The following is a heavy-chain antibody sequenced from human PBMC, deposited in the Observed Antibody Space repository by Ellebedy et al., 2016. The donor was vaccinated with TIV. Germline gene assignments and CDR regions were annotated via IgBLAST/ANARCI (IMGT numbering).Heavy chain of an antibody. J-gene: IGHJ4*02. Sequence: AASVKVSCKASGYTFTDYYIHWVRQAPGQGLEWMGCINPNNGGTNYAQKFQARVTMTRDTSITTAYMELSRLTSDDTAVYYCAKGRGGGSDTRAPRYYFDYWGLGTLVTVSS. CDR1: GYTFTDYY. V-gene: IGHV1-2*02. D-gene: IGHD3-10*01. CDR2: INPNNGGT. CDR3: AKGRGGGSDTRAPRYYFDY.